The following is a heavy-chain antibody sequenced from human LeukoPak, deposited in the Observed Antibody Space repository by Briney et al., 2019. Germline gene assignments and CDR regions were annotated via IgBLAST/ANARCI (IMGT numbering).Heavy chain of an antibody. CDR2: IYSDNT. J-gene: IGHJ4*02. CDR1: GFTVSSNS. CDR3: AKESLSGSYDY. D-gene: IGHD1-26*01. Sequence: GGSLRLSCTVSGFTVSSNSMSWVRQAPGKGLEWVSFIYSDNTHYSDSVKGRFTISRDNSKNTLYLQMNSLRTEDTALYYCAKESLSGSYDYWGQGTLVTVAS. V-gene: IGHV3-53*05.